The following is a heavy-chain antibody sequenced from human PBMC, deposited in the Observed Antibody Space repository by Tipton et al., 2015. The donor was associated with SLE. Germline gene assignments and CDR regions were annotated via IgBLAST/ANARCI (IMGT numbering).Heavy chain of an antibody. J-gene: IGHJ4*02. V-gene: IGHV3-21*01. CDR3: AREGNEQWRGY. CDR2: ISSSSSYI. D-gene: IGHD6-19*01. Sequence: SLRLSCAASGFTFSSYSMNWVRQAPGKGLEWVSSISSSSSYIYYADSVKGRFTISGDNAKNSLYLQMNSLRAEDTAVYYCAREGNEQWRGYWGQGTLVPVSS. CDR1: GFTFSSYS.